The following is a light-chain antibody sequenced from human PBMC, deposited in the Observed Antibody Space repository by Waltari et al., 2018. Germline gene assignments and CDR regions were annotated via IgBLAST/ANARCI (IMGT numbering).Light chain of an antibody. CDR3: QQYGRSWNT. V-gene: IGKV1-5*03. CDR2: EAS. J-gene: IGKJ2*01. Sequence: DIQMSQTPSTLSASVEDRVTITCRASQSVSGWLAWYQQKPGEAPKLLIYEASTLQSGVPSRFSGSGSGTEFTLTISSLQPDDFAVYYCQQYGRSWNTFGQGTKLEIK. CDR1: QSVSGW.